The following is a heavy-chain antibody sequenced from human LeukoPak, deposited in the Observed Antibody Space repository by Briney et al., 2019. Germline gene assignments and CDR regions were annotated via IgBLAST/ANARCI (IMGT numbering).Heavy chain of an antibody. V-gene: IGHV3-23*01. D-gene: IGHD3-22*01. Sequence: GGSLRLSCAASGFTFSNYWMSWVRQAPGKGLEWVSAISGSGGSTYYADSVKGRFTISRDNSKNTLYLQMNSLRAEDTAVYYCAKDRDYYDSSGYDPYFDYWGQGTLVTVSS. CDR2: ISGSGGST. CDR1: GFTFSNYW. CDR3: AKDRDYYDSSGYDPYFDY. J-gene: IGHJ4*02.